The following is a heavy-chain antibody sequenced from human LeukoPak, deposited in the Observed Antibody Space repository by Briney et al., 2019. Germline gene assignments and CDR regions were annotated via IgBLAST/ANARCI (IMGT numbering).Heavy chain of an antibody. V-gene: IGHV3-23*01. CDR1: RITLSNYG. CDR3: ARGAHYDILTGYPRGVYYMDV. CDR2: ISGSRCST. Sequence: RSLRLSCAFSRITLSNYGMSWGRQAPGKGLEWVAGISGSRCSTNYADSVKGRFTISRDSPKNTLFLQMNSLRAEDTAVYYCARGAHYDILTGYPRGVYYMDVWGKGTTVTVSS. J-gene: IGHJ6*03. D-gene: IGHD3-9*01.